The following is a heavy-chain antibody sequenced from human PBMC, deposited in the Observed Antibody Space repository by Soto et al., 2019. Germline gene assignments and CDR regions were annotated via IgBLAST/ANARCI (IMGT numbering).Heavy chain of an antibody. V-gene: IGHV3-30*03. J-gene: IGHJ4*02. CDR3: ASGVSATATYFDY. D-gene: IGHD2-8*01. CDR1: GFTFSSYA. Sequence: QPGGSLRLSCAASGFTFSSYAMHWVRQAPGKGLEWVAVVSYDGSDKYYADSVKGRFTISRDNSKNTLYLQMNSLRAEDTAVYYCASGVSATATYFDYWGQGTLVTVSS. CDR2: VSYDGSDK.